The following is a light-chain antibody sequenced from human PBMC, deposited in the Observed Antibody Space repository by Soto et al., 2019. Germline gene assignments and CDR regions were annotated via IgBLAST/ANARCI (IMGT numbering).Light chain of an antibody. V-gene: IGKV1-27*01. CDR3: QKYNSAPPTWT. CDR1: QGISNY. J-gene: IGKJ1*01. Sequence: DIQMTQSPSSLSASVGDRVTITCRAIQGISNYLAWYQQKPGKVPKLLSYAASTLQSGVPSRFSGSGSGTDFPLTMSSVQPEDVATYYCQKYNSAPPTWTFGQGTKVEI. CDR2: AAS.